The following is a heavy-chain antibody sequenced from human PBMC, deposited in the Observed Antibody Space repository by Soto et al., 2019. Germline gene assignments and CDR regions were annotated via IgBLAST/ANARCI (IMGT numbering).Heavy chain of an antibody. D-gene: IGHD1-1*01. CDR1: GFTFSSYA. J-gene: IGHJ6*02. CDR2: ISGSGGST. CDR3: AKDSVRTTTWEKSYYYYRMDV. V-gene: IGHV3-23*01. Sequence: GGSLRLSCAASGFTFSSYAMSWVRQAPGKGLEWVSAISGSGGSTYYADSVKGRFTISRDNSKNTLYLQMNSLRAEDTAVYYCAKDSVRTTTWEKSYYYYRMDVWGQGTKVTVSS.